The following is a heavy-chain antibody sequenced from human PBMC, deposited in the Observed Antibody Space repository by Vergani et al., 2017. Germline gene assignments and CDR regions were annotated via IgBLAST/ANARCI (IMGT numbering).Heavy chain of an antibody. J-gene: IGHJ3*01. CDR2: IYVSGIT. Sequence: QVQLQESGPGLVKPSQTLSLTCTVSGASINNDFYYWHWIRQPAGKGLEWIGRIYVSGITDYNSSLQSRVSMSVDTSKNPFSLTLTSVTAADTAVYYCARDNKQLRPRAFDLWGQGKMVTVSS. D-gene: IGHD4-23*01. V-gene: IGHV4-61*02. CDR1: GASINNDFYY. CDR3: ARDNKQLRPRAFDL.